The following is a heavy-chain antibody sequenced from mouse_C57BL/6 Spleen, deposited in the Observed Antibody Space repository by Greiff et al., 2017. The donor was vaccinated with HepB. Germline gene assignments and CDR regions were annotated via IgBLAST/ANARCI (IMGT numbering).Heavy chain of an antibody. V-gene: IGHV1-52*01. Sequence: QVQLKQPGAELVRPGSSVKLSCKASGYTFTSYWMHWVKQRPIQGLEWIGNIDPSDSETHYNQKFKDKATLTVDKSSSTAYMQLSSLTSEDSAVYYCARNGYYYEGSFDYWGQGTTLTVSS. D-gene: IGHD2-3*01. CDR1: GYTFTSYW. CDR2: IDPSDSET. CDR3: ARNGYYYEGSFDY. J-gene: IGHJ2*01.